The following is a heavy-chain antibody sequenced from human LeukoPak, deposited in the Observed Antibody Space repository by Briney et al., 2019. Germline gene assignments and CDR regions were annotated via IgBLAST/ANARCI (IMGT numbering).Heavy chain of an antibody. V-gene: IGHV4-59*01. J-gene: IGHJ3*02. CDR1: GGSISSYY. CDR3: ARDGDYDDAFDI. Sequence: SETLSLTCTVSGGSISSYYWSWIRQPPGKGLEWIGYIYYSGSTNYNPSLKSRVTISVDTSKNQFSLKLSSVAAADTAVYYCARDGDYDDAFDIWGQGTMVTVSS. D-gene: IGHD3-22*01. CDR2: IYYSGST.